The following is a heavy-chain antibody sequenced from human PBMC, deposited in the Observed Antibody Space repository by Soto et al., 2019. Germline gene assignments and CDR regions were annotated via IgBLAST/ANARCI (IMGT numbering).Heavy chain of an antibody. Sequence: SVKVSCKASGYTFTSYGISWVRQAPGQGLELMFIINPRGGSTSYAQKFQGRVTMTRDTSTSTVYMELSSMRSEDTAVYYCVRGVGGTIAVAGTGNWFDPWGQGTLVTVSS. CDR3: VRGVGGTIAVAGTGNWFDP. CDR1: GYTFTSYG. J-gene: IGHJ5*02. CDR2: INPRGGST. V-gene: IGHV1-46*01. D-gene: IGHD6-19*01.